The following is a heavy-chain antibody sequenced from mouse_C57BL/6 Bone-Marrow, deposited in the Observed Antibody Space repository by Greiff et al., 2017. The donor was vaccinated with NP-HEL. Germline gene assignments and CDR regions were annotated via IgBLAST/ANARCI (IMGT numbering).Heavy chain of an antibody. D-gene: IGHD1-1*01. Sequence: VKLQQSDAELVKPGASVKISCKVSGYTFTDHTIHWMKQRPEQGLEWIGYIYPRDGSTKYNEKFKGKATLTADKSSSTAYMQLNSLTSEDSAVYFCAREVYYYGSSYVDYFDYWGQGTTLTVSS. J-gene: IGHJ2*01. V-gene: IGHV1-78*01. CDR3: AREVYYYGSSYVDYFDY. CDR1: GYTFTDHT. CDR2: IYPRDGST.